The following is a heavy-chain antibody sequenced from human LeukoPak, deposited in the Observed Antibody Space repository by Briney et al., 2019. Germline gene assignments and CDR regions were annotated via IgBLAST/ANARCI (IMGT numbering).Heavy chain of an antibody. CDR3: ARVRGIAVANYVSYDAFDI. Sequence: ASETLSLTCTVSGGSISAYSWSWIRQPPGKGLEWIGYIYPTGSTNHNPSLKSRVTISRDTSKNQFSLKVDSVTAADTAVYYCARVRGIAVANYVSYDAFDIWGQGTMVTVSS. D-gene: IGHD6-19*01. V-gene: IGHV4-59*01. CDR2: IYPTGST. J-gene: IGHJ3*02. CDR1: GGSISAYS.